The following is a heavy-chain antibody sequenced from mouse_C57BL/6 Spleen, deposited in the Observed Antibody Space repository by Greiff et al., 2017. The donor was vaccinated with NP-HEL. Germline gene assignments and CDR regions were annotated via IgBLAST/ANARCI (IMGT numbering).Heavy chain of an antibody. Sequence: VQGVESGPELVKPGASVKISCKASGYAFSSSWMNWVKQRPGKGLEWIGRIYPGDGDTNYNGKFKGKATLTADKSSSTAYMQLSSLTSEDSAVYFCARRHYYGSSYVWYFDVWGTATTVTVSS. D-gene: IGHD1-1*01. V-gene: IGHV1-82*01. CDR1: GYAFSSSW. J-gene: IGHJ1*03. CDR2: IYPGDGDT. CDR3: ARRHYYGSSYVWYFDV.